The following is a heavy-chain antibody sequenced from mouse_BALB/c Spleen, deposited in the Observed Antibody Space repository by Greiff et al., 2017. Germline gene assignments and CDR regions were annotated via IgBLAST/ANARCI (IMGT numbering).Heavy chain of an antibody. V-gene: IGHV2-9*02. CDR2: IWAGGST. Sequence: QVQLKESGPGLVAPSQSLSITCTVSGFSLTSYGVHWVRQPPGKGLEWLGVIWAGGSTNYNSALMFRLSISKDNSKSQVFLKMNSLQTDDTAMYYCARGRSSGYLDYWGQGTTLTVSS. J-gene: IGHJ2*01. CDR3: ARGRSSGYLDY. CDR1: GFSLTSYG. D-gene: IGHD3-1*01.